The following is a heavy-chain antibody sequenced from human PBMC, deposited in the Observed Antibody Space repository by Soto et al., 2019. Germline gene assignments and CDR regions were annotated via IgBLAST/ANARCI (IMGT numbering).Heavy chain of an antibody. J-gene: IGHJ6*03. V-gene: IGHV1-8*01. CDR1: GYTFTNSD. CDR2: MNPNSGNT. Sequence: GASVKVSCKASGYTFTNSDINWVRQATGQGLEWMGWMNPNSGNTGYAQRFQGRVTMTRDTSTNTAYMELSSLRSEDTAVYYCAIIGNNVLSFYYITSASYYFMDFWR. D-gene: IGHD3-9*01. CDR3: AIIGNNVLSFYYITSASYYFMDF.